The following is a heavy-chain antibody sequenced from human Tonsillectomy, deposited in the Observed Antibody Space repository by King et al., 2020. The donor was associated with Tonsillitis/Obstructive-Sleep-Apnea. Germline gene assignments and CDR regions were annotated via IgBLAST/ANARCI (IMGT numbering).Heavy chain of an antibody. CDR2: IYHSGSP. D-gene: IGHD3-10*01. J-gene: IGHJ6*03. Sequence: LQLQESGPGLVKPSGTLSLTCAVSGGSISSSNWWSWVRQPPGKGLGWIGEIYHSGSPNYNPSPKSRVPISVERSKNQFSLKLSSLTAADTAVYYCARVVRGVIQYYYYYMDVWGKGTTVTVSS. V-gene: IGHV4-4*02. CDR1: GGSISSSNW. CDR3: ARVVRGVIQYYYYYMDV.